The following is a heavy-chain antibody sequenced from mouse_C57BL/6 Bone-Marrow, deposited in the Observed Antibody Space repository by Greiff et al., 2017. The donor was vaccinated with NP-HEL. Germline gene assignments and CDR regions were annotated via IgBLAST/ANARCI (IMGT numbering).Heavy chain of an antibody. D-gene: IGHD2-5*01. CDR2: IYWDDDK. CDR1: GFSLSTSGMG. V-gene: IGHV8-12*01. CDR3: ARGGSNYGHYFDY. J-gene: IGHJ2*01. Sequence: QVTLKVCGPGILQSSQTLSLTCSFSGFSLSTSGMGVSWIRQPSGKGLEWLAHIYWDDDKRYNPSLKSRLTISKDTSRNQVFLKITSVDTADTATYYCARGGSNYGHYFDYWGQGTTLTVSS.